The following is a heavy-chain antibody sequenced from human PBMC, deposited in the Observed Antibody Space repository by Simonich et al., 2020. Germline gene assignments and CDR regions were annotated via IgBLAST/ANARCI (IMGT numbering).Heavy chain of an antibody. V-gene: IGHV3-21*01. D-gene: IGHD6-19*01. Sequence: EVQLVESGGGLVKPGGSLRLSCAASGFTFSSYSMNWVRQAPGKGLEWVSSISRNSSYIYDADSVKGRFTITRDNAKNSLYLQMNSLRAEDTAVYYCARWIAVAGTGAYGMDVWGQGTTVTVSS. CDR1: GFTFSSYS. J-gene: IGHJ6*02. CDR2: ISRNSSYI. CDR3: ARWIAVAGTGAYGMDV.